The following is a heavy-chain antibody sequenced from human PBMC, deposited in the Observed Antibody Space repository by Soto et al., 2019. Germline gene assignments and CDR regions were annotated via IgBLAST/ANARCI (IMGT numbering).Heavy chain of an antibody. CDR2: IIPILGIA. Sequence: QVQLVQSGAEVKKPGSSVKVSCKASGGTFSSYTISWVRQAPGQGLEWMGRIIPILGIANYAQKFQGRVTITADKSTSTAYMELSSLRSEDTAVYYCARGYSSSWYSGWFDPWGQGTLVTVSS. V-gene: IGHV1-69*02. J-gene: IGHJ5*02. CDR1: GGTFSSYT. D-gene: IGHD6-13*01. CDR3: ARGYSSSWYSGWFDP.